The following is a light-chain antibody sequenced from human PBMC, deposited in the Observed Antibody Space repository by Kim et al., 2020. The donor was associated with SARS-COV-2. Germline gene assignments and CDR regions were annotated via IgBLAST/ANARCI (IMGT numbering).Light chain of an antibody. CDR2: GAS. V-gene: IGKV3-15*01. Sequence: SVSPGERATLFCRASQSVSNNLAWYQQKPGQAPRLLIYGASTRATGIPARFSDSGSGTEFTLTISSLQSEDFAVYCCQQYSNSWTFGQGTKVDIK. J-gene: IGKJ1*01. CDR1: QSVSNN. CDR3: QQYSNSWT.